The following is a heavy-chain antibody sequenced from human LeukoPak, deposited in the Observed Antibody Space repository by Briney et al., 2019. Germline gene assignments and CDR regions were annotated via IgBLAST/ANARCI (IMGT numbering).Heavy chain of an antibody. Sequence: SWTLSLTCTVSGGSLSSYYWSWIRQPPGKGLEWIGYIYYSGSTNYNPSLKSRVTISVDTSKNQFSLKLSSVTAADTAVYYCARAGAAAGSLDYWGQGTLVTVPS. CDR2: IYYSGST. J-gene: IGHJ4*02. D-gene: IGHD6-13*01. CDR3: ARAGAAAGSLDY. V-gene: IGHV4-59*01. CDR1: GGSLSSYY.